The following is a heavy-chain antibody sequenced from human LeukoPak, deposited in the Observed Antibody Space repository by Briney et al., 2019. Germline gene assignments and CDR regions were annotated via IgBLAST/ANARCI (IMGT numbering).Heavy chain of an antibody. J-gene: IGHJ4*02. CDR3: ARGTGVGSTPFDY. V-gene: IGHV3-48*01. CDR2: INSGSSTI. CDR1: GFTFSSYT. D-gene: IGHD1-26*01. Sequence: GGSLRLSCAASGFTFSSYTMNWVRQAPGKGLEWVSYINSGSSTIHYTDSVKGRFTISRDNAKSSLYLQMNSLRAEDTAVYYCARGTGVGSTPFDYWGQGTLVTVSS.